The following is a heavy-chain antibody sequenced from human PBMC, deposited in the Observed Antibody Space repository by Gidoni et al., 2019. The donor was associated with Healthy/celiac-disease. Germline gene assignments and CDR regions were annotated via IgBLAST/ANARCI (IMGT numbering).Heavy chain of an antibody. CDR2: ISSSSSYI. V-gene: IGHV3-21*01. J-gene: IGHJ3*02. CDR3: ARAAMVMLDAFDI. D-gene: IGHD5-18*01. CDR1: GFTFSSYS. Sequence: EVQLVESGGGLVKPGGSLRLSCAASGFTFSSYSMNWVRQAPGKGLEWVSSISSSSSYIYYADSVKGRFTISRDNAKNSLYLQMYSLRAEDTAVYYCARAAMVMLDAFDIWGQGTMVTVSS.